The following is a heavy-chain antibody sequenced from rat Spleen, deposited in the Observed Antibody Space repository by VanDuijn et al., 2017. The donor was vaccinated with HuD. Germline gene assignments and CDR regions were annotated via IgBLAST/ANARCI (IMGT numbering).Heavy chain of an antibody. CDR3: AKDLDYGPDY. CDR2: ITSGGSNT. D-gene: IGHD1-11*01. J-gene: IGHJ2*01. CDR1: GFTFSSFA. V-gene: IGHV5-25*01. Sequence: EVQLVESGGGLVQPGRSLKLSCAASGFTFSSFAMAWVRQAPKKGLEWVATITSGGSNTYYPDSVKGRFTISRDNAKSTLYLQMDSLRSEDTATYYCAKDLDYGPDYWGQGVMVTVSS.